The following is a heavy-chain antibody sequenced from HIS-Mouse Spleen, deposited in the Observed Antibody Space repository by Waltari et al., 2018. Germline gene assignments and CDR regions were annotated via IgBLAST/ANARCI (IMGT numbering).Heavy chain of an antibody. V-gene: IGHV4-39*07. Sequence: QLQLQESGPGLVKPSETLSLTCTVCGGSISSSSYYWGWIRQPPGKGLEWIGSIYYSGSTYTTPSLKSQVTISVDTSKNQFSLKLSSVTAADTAVYYCAREIPYSSSWYDWYFDLWGRGTLVTVSS. J-gene: IGHJ2*01. CDR2: IYYSGST. CDR1: GGSISSSSYY. CDR3: AREIPYSSSWYDWYFDL. D-gene: IGHD6-13*01.